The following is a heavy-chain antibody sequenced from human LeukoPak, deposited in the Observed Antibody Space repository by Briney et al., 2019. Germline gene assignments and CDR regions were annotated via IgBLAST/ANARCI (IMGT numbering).Heavy chain of an antibody. CDR3: ARARSSYGYGDGFDI. V-gene: IGHV3-30*04. J-gene: IGHJ3*02. Sequence: PGGSLRLSCAAPGFTFSTYSMHWVRQAPGKVLEWVAVISYDGSSKYYADSVKGRFTIARDNSKNTLYLQMNSLRAEDTAVYYCARARSSYGYGDGFDIWGQGTMVTVSS. D-gene: IGHD5-18*01. CDR2: ISYDGSSK. CDR1: GFTFSTYS.